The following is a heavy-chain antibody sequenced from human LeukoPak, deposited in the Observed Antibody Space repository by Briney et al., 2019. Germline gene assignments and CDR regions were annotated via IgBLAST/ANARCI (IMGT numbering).Heavy chain of an antibody. CDR1: GFTLSSYE. Sequence: LPGGSLRLSCAASGFTLSSYEMNWVRQAPGKGLEWVSYISSSGSTIYYADSVKGRFTISRDNSKNTLYLQMNSLRAEDTAVYYCARDLYCSSTSCYTTDSSGYFDYWGQGTLVTVSS. CDR2: ISSSGSTI. CDR3: ARDLYCSSTSCYTTDSSGYFDY. V-gene: IGHV3-48*03. D-gene: IGHD2-2*02. J-gene: IGHJ4*02.